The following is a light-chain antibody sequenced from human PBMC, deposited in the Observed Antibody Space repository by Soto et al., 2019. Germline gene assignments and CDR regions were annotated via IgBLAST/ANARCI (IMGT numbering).Light chain of an antibody. Sequence: EIIMTQSPATLSVSPGERATLSCRASQRVSSNLAWYQQKPGQPPRLLIYGASTRATDIRARFSGSGSGTEFTLTISSLQSEDSAVYYCQQYNSWPSGTFGQGTRLEIK. CDR1: QRVSSN. V-gene: IGKV3-15*01. CDR3: QQYNSWPSGT. J-gene: IGKJ5*01. CDR2: GAS.